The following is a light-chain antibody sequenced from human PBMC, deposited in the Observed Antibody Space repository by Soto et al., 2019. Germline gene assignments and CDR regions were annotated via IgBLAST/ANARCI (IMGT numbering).Light chain of an antibody. V-gene: IGKV3-20*01. J-gene: IGKJ2*01. Sequence: ETVMTQSPGTLSLSPGQRATLSCRASQSVSSGYLAWYQQKPGQAPRLLIFGASNRATGIPDRFTGSGSGTDFTLTISRLEPEDFAVYYCQQYGISQNTWGQGTKLEIK. CDR3: QQYGISQNT. CDR2: GAS. CDR1: QSVSSGY.